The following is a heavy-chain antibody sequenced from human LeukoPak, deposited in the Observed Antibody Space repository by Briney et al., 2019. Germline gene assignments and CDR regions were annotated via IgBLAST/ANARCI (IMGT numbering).Heavy chain of an antibody. CDR2: VSYSGDT. Sequence: SETLSLTCTVSGGSISSYYWSWIRQPPGKGLEWIGYVSYSGDTNYNPSLRSRVTMSVDTSRSQFSLKLSSVTAADTAVYFCARGGMSTYYDSGGYFSYWGQGAPVTVSS. J-gene: IGHJ4*02. V-gene: IGHV4-59*01. D-gene: IGHD3-22*01. CDR1: GGSISSYY. CDR3: ARGGMSTYYDSGGYFSY.